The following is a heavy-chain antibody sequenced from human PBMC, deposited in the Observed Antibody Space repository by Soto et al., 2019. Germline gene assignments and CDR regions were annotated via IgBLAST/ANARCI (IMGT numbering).Heavy chain of an antibody. Sequence: TRSLTCTVPGDSIRCAHNSSSWIRHPPGEGLEWIGFISYSGTTSYSPSLKSRLAISLDTSKNQFSLSLTSVTAADTAVYYCARGRGYSYGLDPWGQGTLVTVS. J-gene: IGHJ5*02. V-gene: IGHV4-30-4*01. CDR2: ISYSGTT. CDR3: ARGRGYSYGLDP. CDR1: GDSIRCAHNS. D-gene: IGHD5-12*01.